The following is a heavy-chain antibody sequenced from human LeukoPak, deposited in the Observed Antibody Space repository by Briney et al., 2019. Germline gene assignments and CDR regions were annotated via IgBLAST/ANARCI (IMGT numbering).Heavy chain of an antibody. D-gene: IGHD5-12*01. CDR2: INQGGSVK. Sequence: PGGSLRLSCAASGFSFRDFWMTWVRQAPGKGLEWVANINQGGSVKYYVDSVKGRFTISRDDAEGSLYVQMNSLRDEDTAVYYCARFGYSGWNLEYWGQGTLVTVSS. CDR3: ARFGYSGWNLEY. V-gene: IGHV3-7*01. J-gene: IGHJ4*02. CDR1: GFSFRDFW.